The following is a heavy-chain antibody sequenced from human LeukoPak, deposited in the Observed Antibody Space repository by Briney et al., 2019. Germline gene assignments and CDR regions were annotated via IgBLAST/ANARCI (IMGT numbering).Heavy chain of an antibody. Sequence: PSETLSLTCTVSGGSISPYYWSWIRQPPGKGLEWIGYIYYSGRTNYNPSLKSRVTMSVDTSRNQFSLKLNSMTAADTAVYYCARGGSDGWLDPWGQGTLVTVSS. CDR3: ARGGSDGWLDP. V-gene: IGHV4-59*01. J-gene: IGHJ5*02. D-gene: IGHD3-16*01. CDR1: GGSISPYY. CDR2: IYYSGRT.